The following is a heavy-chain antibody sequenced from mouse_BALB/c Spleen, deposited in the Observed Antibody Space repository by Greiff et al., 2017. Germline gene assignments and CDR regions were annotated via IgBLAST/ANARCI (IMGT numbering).Heavy chain of an antibody. Sequence: VQGVESGAELVRPGVSVKISCKGSGYTFTDYAMHWVKQSHAKSLEWIGVISTYYGDASYNQKFKGKATMTVDKSSSTAYMELARLTSEDSAIYYCARDGNSWFAYWGQGTLVTVSA. J-gene: IGHJ3*01. CDR2: ISTYYGDA. CDR1: GYTFTDYA. V-gene: IGHV1S137*01. D-gene: IGHD2-1*01. CDR3: ARDGNSWFAY.